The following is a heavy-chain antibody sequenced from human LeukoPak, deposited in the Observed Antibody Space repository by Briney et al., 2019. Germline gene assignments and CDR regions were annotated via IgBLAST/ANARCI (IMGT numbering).Heavy chain of an antibody. Sequence: MASETLSLTCTVSGGSISSGGYYWSWIRQHPGKGLEWIGYIYYSGSTYYNPSLKSRVTISVDTSKNQFSLKLSSVTAADTAVYYCARERYDFWSGYQDYWGQGTLVTVSS. D-gene: IGHD3-3*01. V-gene: IGHV4-31*03. CDR2: IYYSGST. CDR3: ARERYDFWSGYQDY. CDR1: GGSISSGGYY. J-gene: IGHJ4*02.